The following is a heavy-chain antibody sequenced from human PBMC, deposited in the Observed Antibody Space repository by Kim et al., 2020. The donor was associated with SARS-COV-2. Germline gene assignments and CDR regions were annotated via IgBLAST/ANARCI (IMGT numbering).Heavy chain of an antibody. J-gene: IGHJ5*02. CDR1: GYTFTSYD. CDR2: MNPNSGNT. CDR3: ARGFRPRIAAAGTGWFDP. D-gene: IGHD6-13*01. V-gene: IGHV1-8*01. Sequence: ASVKVSCKASGYTFTSYDINWVRQATGQGLEWMGWMNPNSGNTGYAQKFQGRVTMTRNTSISTAYMELSSLRSEDTAVYYCARGFRPRIAAAGTGWFDPWGQGTLVTVSS.